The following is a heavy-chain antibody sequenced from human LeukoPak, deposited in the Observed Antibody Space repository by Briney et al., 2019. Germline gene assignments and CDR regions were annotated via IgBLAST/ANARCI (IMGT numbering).Heavy chain of an antibody. J-gene: IGHJ6*03. V-gene: IGHV4-39*01. D-gene: IGHD1-14*01. Sequence: SETLSLTCAVYGGSFSSYYWGWIRQPPGKGLEWIGSIYYSGSTYYNPSLKSRVTISVDTSKNQFSLKLSSVTAADTAVYYCARHEPYYYYMDVWGKGTTVTVSS. CDR2: IYYSGST. CDR1: GGSFSSYY. CDR3: ARHEPYYYYMDV.